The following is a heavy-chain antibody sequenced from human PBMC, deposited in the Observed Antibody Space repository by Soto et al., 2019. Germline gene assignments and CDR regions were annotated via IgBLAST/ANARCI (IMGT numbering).Heavy chain of an antibody. CDR3: ARGGGDYDYAVDV. CDR2: IRHSGST. V-gene: IGHV4-34*01. J-gene: IGHJ6*02. D-gene: IGHD4-17*01. CDR1: GGSFY. Sequence: QVQLQQWGAGLLKPSETLSLNCAVYGGSFYWTWIRQPPGKGLDWIGEIRHSGSTNYNPSLKSRVSISIDRSKSQVSLTVYSVTAADTAVYYCARGGGDYDYAVDVWGQGTTVTVSS.